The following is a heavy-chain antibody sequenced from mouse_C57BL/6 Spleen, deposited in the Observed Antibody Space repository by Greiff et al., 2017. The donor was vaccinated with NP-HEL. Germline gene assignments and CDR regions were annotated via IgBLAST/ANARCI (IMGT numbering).Heavy chain of an antibody. Sequence: EVKLVESGEGLVKPGGSLKLSCAASGFTFSSYAMSWVRQTPEKRLEWVAYISSGGDYIYYADTVKGRFTISRDNARNTLYLQMSSLKSEDTAMYYCTRVPITTVAGYFDVWGTGTTVTVSS. CDR1: GFTFSSYA. V-gene: IGHV5-9-1*02. D-gene: IGHD1-1*01. CDR2: ISSGGDYI. J-gene: IGHJ1*03. CDR3: TRVPITTVAGYFDV.